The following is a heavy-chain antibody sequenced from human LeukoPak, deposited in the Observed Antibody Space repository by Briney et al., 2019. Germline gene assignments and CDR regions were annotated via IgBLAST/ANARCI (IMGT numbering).Heavy chain of an antibody. CDR3: ARDRSDPRCHFDY. CDR2: IWYDGSNK. CDR1: GFTFSSYG. D-gene: IGHD5-24*01. V-gene: IGHV3-33*01. Sequence: GRSLRLSCAASGFTFSSYGMHWVRQAPGKGLEWVAVIWYDGSNKYYADSVKGRFTISRDNAKNSLYLQMNSLRAEDTAVYYCARDRSDPRCHFDYWGQGTLVTVSS. J-gene: IGHJ4*02.